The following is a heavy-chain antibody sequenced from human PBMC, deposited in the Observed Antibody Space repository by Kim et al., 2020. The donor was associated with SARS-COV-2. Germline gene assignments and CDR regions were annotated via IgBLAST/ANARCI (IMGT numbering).Heavy chain of an antibody. J-gene: IGHJ2*01. D-gene: IGHD3-10*01. V-gene: IGHV4-30-2*01. Sequence: SETLSLTCAVSGGSISSGGYSWSWIRQPPGKGLEWIGYIYHSGSTYYNPSLKSRVTISVDRSKNQFSLKLSSVTAADTAVYYCARAVSGLWFGEVRYFDLWGRGTLVTVSS. CDR3: ARAVSGLWFGEVRYFDL. CDR2: IYHSGST. CDR1: GGSISSGGYS.